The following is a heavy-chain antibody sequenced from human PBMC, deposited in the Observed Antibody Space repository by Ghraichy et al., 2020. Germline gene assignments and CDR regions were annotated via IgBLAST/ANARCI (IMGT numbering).Heavy chain of an antibody. CDR3: LRDWTYTNSGLFYDVYDF. CDR2: IKRDGSDI. V-gene: IGHV3-7*03. J-gene: IGHJ3*01. D-gene: IGHD3-3*01. CDR1: GFSLSSYW. Sequence: GGSLRLSCAASGFSLSSYWMAWVRQAPGKGLEWVANIKRDGSDIHYLDSVKDRFTISRDNAKNSLYLQMSSLRGEDTAVDDGLRDWTYTNSGLFYDVYDFWGQGTMVTVSS.